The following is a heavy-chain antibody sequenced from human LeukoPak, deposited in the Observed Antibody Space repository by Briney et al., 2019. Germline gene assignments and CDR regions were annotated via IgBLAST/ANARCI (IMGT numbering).Heavy chain of an antibody. J-gene: IGHJ3*02. CDR2: ISSSGGTI. D-gene: IGHD6-19*01. CDR1: GFTFSDYI. CDR3: ARERRQWQPFDI. Sequence: PGGSLRLSCAASGFTFSDYIINWVRQAPGKGLEWISYISSSGGTIYYADSVKGRFTISRDNTDNSLFLQMSSLRAEDTAVYYCARERRQWQPFDIWGRGTMVTVSS. V-gene: IGHV3-48*04.